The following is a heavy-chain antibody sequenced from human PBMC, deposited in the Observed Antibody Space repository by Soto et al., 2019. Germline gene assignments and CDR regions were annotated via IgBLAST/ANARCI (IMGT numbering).Heavy chain of an antibody. CDR1: GGSISSGGYS. Sequence: PSETLSLTCAVSGGSISSGGYSWSWIRQPPGKGLECIGYIYHSGSTYYSPSLKSRVTISVDRSKNQFSLKLSSVTAADTAVYYCARGPPLGYWGQGTLVXVSS. J-gene: IGHJ4*02. V-gene: IGHV4-30-2*01. CDR2: IYHSGST. CDR3: ARGPPLGY.